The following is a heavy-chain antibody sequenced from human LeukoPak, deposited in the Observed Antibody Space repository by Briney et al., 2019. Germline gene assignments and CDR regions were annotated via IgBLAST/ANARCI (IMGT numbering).Heavy chain of an antibody. CDR2: IRYDGSNK. V-gene: IGHV3-30*02. J-gene: IGHJ4*02. Sequence: PGGSLRLSCAASGFTFSSYGMHWVRQAPGKGLEWVAFIRYDGSNKYYADSVKGRFTISRDNSKNTLYLQMNSLRAEDTAVYYCAKEGPYYDFWSGYTPLDYWGQGTLVTVSS. CDR3: AKEGPYYDFWSGYTPLDY. D-gene: IGHD3-3*01. CDR1: GFTFSSYG.